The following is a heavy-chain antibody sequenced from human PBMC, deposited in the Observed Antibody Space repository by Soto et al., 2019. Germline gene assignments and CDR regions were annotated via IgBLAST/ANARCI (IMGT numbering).Heavy chain of an antibody. Sequence: QVQLVQSGAEEKKPGASVKVSCKASGYTFTNYAMDWVRQAPGQRLEWMGWINAGNGNTKYSQNFQGRVTITRDTSASTAYMELSSLRFEDTAVYSCARGKGYNWNHGWFDPWGQGTLVTVSS. V-gene: IGHV1-3*05. D-gene: IGHD1-20*01. CDR3: ARGKGYNWNHGWFDP. CDR1: GYTFTNYA. CDR2: INAGNGNT. J-gene: IGHJ5*02.